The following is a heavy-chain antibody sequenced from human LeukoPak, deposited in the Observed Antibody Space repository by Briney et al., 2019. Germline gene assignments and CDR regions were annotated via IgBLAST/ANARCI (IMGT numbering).Heavy chain of an antibody. J-gene: IGHJ4*02. CDR1: GGTFSSYA. CDR2: IIPIFGTA. Sequence: GASVKVSCKASGGTFSSYAISWVRQAPGQGLEWMGGIIPIFGTANYAQKFQGRVTITADKSTSTAYMELSSLRSEDTAVYYCAKDRRYYYDSSGHYRTVYFDYWGQGTLVTVSS. CDR3: AKDRRYYYDSSGHYRTVYFDY. V-gene: IGHV1-69*06. D-gene: IGHD3-22*01.